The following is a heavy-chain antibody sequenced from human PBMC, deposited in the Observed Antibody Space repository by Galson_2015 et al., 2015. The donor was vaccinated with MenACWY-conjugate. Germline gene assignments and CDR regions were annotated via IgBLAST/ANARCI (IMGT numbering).Heavy chain of an antibody. CDR2: ISSSSSTI. CDR1: GFTFSSYS. CDR3: ARGRHIVVVTAIHAFDI. D-gene: IGHD2-21*02. Sequence: SLRLPCAASGFTFSSYSMNWVRQAPGKGLEWVSYISSSSSTIYYAASVKGRFTISRDNAKNSLYLQMNSLRAEDTAVYYCARGRHIVVVTAIHAFDIWGQGTMVTVSS. V-gene: IGHV3-48*01. J-gene: IGHJ3*02.